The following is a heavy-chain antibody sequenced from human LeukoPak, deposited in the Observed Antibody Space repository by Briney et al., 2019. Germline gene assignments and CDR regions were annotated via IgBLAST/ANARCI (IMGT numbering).Heavy chain of an antibody. CDR1: GFPFSGF. V-gene: IGHV3-48*01. D-gene: IGHD3-9*01. CDR2: INSNGNI. J-gene: IGHJ4*01. CDR3: ARDKDWAFDF. Sequence: GGSRGLSCAASGFPFSGFGKGLGWISYINSNGNIGYADSVKGRFTISRDDAKNSLFLQMNSLRAEDTAVYYCARDKDWAFDFWGHGTLVTVSS.